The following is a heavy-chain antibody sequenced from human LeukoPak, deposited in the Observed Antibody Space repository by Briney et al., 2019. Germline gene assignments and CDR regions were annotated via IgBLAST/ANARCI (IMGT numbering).Heavy chain of an antibody. Sequence: GGSLRLSCEVSGLTFGSYSMSWVRQAPGKGLEWVSRISGSGYYTYYADSVKGRFTISRDNSKNTLYLQMNSLRAEDTAVYYCAKSPQNDYGDYYRWFDPWGQGTLVTVSS. CDR1: GLTFGSYS. CDR2: ISGSGYYT. CDR3: AKSPQNDYGDYYRWFDP. J-gene: IGHJ5*02. D-gene: IGHD4-17*01. V-gene: IGHV3-23*01.